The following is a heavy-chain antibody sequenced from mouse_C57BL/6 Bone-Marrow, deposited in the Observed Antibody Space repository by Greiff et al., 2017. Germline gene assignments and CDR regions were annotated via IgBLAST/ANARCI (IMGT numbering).Heavy chain of an antibody. CDR1: GFPFSNYW. Sequence: EVMLVESGGGLVQPGGSMKLSCVASGFPFSNYWMNWVRQSPEKGLEWVAQIRLKTDNYATHYAESVKGRFTISRDDSKSSVYLQMNNLRAEDTGIYYCQDWAWFAYWGQGTLVTVSA. V-gene: IGHV6-3*01. CDR3: QDWAWFAY. CDR2: IRLKTDNYAT. D-gene: IGHD4-1*01. J-gene: IGHJ3*01.